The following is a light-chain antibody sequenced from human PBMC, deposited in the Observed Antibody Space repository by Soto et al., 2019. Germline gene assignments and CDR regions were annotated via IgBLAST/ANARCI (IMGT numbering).Light chain of an antibody. Sequence: SSSYLSASVGDRVTITCRASQSINIYLNWYQQKAGEAPKLLIFAASTLQSGVPSRFSGDGVGTHFTLAISILYPQDFATYHWQQSYKKYSLTVCGGTNLDI. CDR3: QQSYKKYSLT. CDR1: QSINIY. CDR2: AAS. V-gene: IGKV1-39*01. J-gene: IGKJ4*02.